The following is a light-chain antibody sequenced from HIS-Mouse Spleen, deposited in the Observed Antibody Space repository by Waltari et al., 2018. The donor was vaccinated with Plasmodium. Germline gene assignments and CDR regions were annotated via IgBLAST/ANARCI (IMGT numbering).Light chain of an antibody. CDR1: CSNIESNS. J-gene: IGLJ3*02. CDR2: RNQ. CDR3: AAWDDSLSGPWV. V-gene: IGLV1-47*01. Sequence: QSVLTPPPSASGTPGQRVTIPCSGRCSNIESNSVYCYQQPPGTAPKRLIYRNQQRPSGVPDRFSGSKSGTSASLAISGLRSEDEADYYCAAWDDSLSGPWVFGGGTKLTVL.